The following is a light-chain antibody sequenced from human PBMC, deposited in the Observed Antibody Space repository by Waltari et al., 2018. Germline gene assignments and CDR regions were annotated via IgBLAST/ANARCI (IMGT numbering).Light chain of an antibody. CDR2: YDD. CDR3: AAWDITLNALI. CDR1: GSNIGDSA. V-gene: IGLV1-36*01. Sequence: QSALTQPPSVSGAPRPRVTISCSGSGSNIGDSAVNWYQQLPGKSPKLVIYYDDLLPSGVHDRFSGSKSGSSASLAISGLQSEDEAVYFCAAWDITLNALIFGGGTKLTVL. J-gene: IGLJ2*01.